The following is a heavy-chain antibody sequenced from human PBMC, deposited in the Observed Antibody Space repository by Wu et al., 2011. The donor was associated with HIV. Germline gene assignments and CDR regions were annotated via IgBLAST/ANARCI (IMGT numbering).Heavy chain of an antibody. CDR1: GYTLTGYY. V-gene: IGHV1-2*02. Sequence: QVQLVQSGAEVKKPGASVKVSCKASGYTLTGYYMHWVRQVPGQGLEWMGWINPNSGGTNYAQKFQGRVNMTRDTSISTAYMELRRLRSDDTAVYYCARDRCQGGGLGSMDVWGQGTTVTVSS. CDR3: ARDRCQGGGLGSMDV. D-gene: IGHD3/OR15-3a*01. J-gene: IGHJ6*02. CDR2: INPNSGGT.